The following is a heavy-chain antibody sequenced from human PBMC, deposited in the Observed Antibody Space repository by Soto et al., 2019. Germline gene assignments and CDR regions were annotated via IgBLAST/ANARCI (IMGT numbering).Heavy chain of an antibody. D-gene: IGHD3-3*01. CDR1: GFTFSSYA. CDR2: MTGSGGST. V-gene: IGHV3-23*01. Sequence: EVQLLESGGGLVQPGGSLRLSCAASGFTFSSYAMSWVRQAPGKGLEWVSSMTGSGGSTYYADSVKGRFTISRDNSKNTRYLQFSSLRAEDTAVYYCARNFYYYDYMDDWGKGTTVTVSS. CDR3: ARNFYYYDYMDD. J-gene: IGHJ6*03.